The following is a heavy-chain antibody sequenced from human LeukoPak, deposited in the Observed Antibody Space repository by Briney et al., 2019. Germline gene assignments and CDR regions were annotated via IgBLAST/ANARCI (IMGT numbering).Heavy chain of an antibody. D-gene: IGHD3-22*01. Sequence: GGSLRLSCAASGFTLSSYAMSGVRQAPGKGLEWVSAISGSGGSTYYADPVKGRFTISRDNSQNTLYLQMNSLRAEDTALYYCAKDPTMIVVVTVAYWGQGTLVTVPS. CDR2: ISGSGGST. CDR1: GFTLSSYA. CDR3: AKDPTMIVVVTVAY. J-gene: IGHJ4*02. V-gene: IGHV3-23*01.